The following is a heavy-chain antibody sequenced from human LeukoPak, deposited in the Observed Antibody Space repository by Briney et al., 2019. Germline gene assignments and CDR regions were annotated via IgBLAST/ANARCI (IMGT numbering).Heavy chain of an antibody. CDR1: VGSYSGYY. CDR2: INHSGST. D-gene: IGHD4-23*01. Sequence: SETLSLTCAVYVGSYSGYYWSWIRQPPGKGLEWIGEINHSGSTNYNPSLKSRVTISVDTSKNQFSLKLSSVTAADTAVYYCARAYGGNSQYFQHWGQGTLVTVSS. V-gene: IGHV4-34*01. CDR3: ARAYGGNSQYFQH. J-gene: IGHJ1*01.